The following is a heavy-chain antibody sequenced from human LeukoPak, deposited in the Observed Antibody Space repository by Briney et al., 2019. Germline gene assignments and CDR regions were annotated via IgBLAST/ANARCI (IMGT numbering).Heavy chain of an antibody. J-gene: IGHJ4*02. CDR3: ARRYSSGWSRDY. CDR1: GGSISSYY. CDR2: IYYSGST. V-gene: IGHV4-59*01. D-gene: IGHD6-19*01. Sequence: SETLSLTCTVSGGSISSYYWSWIRQPPGKGLEWIGYIYYSGSTNYNPSLKSRVTISVDTSKNQFSLKLSSVTAADTAVYYCARRYSSGWSRDYWGQGTLVTVSS.